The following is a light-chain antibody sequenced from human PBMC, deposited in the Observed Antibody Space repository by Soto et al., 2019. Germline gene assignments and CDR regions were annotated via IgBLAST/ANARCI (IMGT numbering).Light chain of an antibody. J-gene: IGKJ1*01. V-gene: IGKV1-39*01. CDR3: QGSYSTS. CDR2: VAS. Sequence: DIQMTQSPSSLSASVGDSLTITCRASQYISTYLNWYQQKPGKAPKLLIYVASRLQSGVPSRFSGSGSGTDLTLTMSNLEDEEIATYYCQGSYSTSFGQGTKVDI. CDR1: QYISTY.